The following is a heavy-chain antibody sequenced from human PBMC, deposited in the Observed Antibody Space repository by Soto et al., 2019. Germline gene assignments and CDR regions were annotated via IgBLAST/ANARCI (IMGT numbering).Heavy chain of an antibody. V-gene: IGHV4-39*01. J-gene: IGHJ3*01. Sequence: QLQLQESGPGLVRPSETLSLTCTVSGASVTSYTYYWAWIRQPPGKGLEWVGSIHHDGKTYYHPSLKSRVTISIDTSTNQFSLRLSSMTAADTALFYCATPRDYNKYLGAFGVWGQGTMVTVAS. CDR3: ATPRDYNKYLGAFGV. CDR2: IHHDGKT. D-gene: IGHD4-4*01. CDR1: GASVTSYTYY.